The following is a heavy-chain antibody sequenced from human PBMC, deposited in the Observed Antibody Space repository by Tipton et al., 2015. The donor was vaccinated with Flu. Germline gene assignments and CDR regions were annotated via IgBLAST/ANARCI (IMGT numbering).Heavy chain of an antibody. J-gene: IGHJ6*02. D-gene: IGHD5-24*01. V-gene: IGHV3-53*01. Sequence: VQLVQSGGGLIQPGGSLRLSCAASGFTVSSNYMSWVRQAPGKGLEWVSVIYSGGSTYYADSVKGRFTISRDNSKNTLYLQMNSLRAEDTAVYYCARTLDSGPPGERWLQLPYYYYGMDVWGQGTTVTVSS. CDR3: ARTLDSGPPGERWLQLPYYYYGMDV. CDR2: IYSGGST. CDR1: GFTVSSNY.